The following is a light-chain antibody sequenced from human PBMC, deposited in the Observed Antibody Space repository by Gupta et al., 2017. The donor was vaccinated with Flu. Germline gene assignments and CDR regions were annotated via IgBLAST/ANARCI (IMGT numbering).Light chain of an antibody. Sequence: PTSLSASVGDRVTITWRARQGISNYLAWFQQKPGKAPKSLIYAASRVKSGVPSKFSGSGSGTDFTLTIISLQPEDFATYYCQQENSYPWTFGQGTKVEIK. V-gene: IGKV1-16*02. CDR3: QQENSYPWT. CDR2: AAS. J-gene: IGKJ1*01. CDR1: QGISNY.